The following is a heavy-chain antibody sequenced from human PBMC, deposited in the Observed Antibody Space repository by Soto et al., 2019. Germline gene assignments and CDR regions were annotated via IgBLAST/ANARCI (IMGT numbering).Heavy chain of an antibody. CDR2: IKQDGSEK. CDR3: ARDHTYYDFWSGYIYYMDV. V-gene: IGHV3-7*01. D-gene: IGHD3-3*01. J-gene: IGHJ6*03. CDR1: GFTFSSYW. Sequence: GGSLRLSCAASGFTFSSYWMSWVRQAPGKGLEWVANIKQDGSEKYYVDSVKGRFTISRDNAKNSLYLQMNSLRAEDTAVYYCARDHTYYDFWSGYIYYMDVWGKGTTVTVSS.